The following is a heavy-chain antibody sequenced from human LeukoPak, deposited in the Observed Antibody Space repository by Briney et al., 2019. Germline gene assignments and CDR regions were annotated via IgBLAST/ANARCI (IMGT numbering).Heavy chain of an antibody. CDR2: ISRSGSTK. J-gene: IGHJ4*02. V-gene: IGHV3-11*01. Sequence: GGSLRLSCAASGFTFSDYNMRWIRQAPGKGLEWVSSISRSGSTKYYADSVKGRFTISRDNSKNTLYLQMNSLIAEDTAVYYCAKSGYNRFDYWGQGTRVTVSS. D-gene: IGHD5-24*01. CDR1: GFTFSDYN. CDR3: AKSGYNRFDY.